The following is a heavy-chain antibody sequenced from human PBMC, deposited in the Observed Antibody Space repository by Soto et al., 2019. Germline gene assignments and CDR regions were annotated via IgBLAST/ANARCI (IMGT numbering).Heavy chain of an antibody. D-gene: IGHD3-3*01. CDR2: INHSGSP. J-gene: IGHJ6*02. Sequence: PSETLSLTCGLSGSLPVGSLSTYFWTWIRQPPGKGLEWIGEINHSGSPNYSPSLRGRVTISLDTSKKQFSLNLSSVTAADTAVYFCARGRFSQWSQDYYGLDVWGQGTTVTVSS. CDR1: GSLPVGSLSTYF. CDR3: ARGRFSQWSQDYYGLDV. V-gene: IGHV4-34*01.